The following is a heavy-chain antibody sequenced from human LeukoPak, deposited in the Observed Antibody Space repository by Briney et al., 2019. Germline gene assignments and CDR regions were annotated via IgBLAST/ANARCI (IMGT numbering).Heavy chain of an antibody. Sequence: ASVKVSCKASGYTFTSYGISWVRQAPRQGLEWMGWISAYNGNTNYAQKLQGRVTMTTDTSTSTAYMELRSLRSDDTAVYYCARVIFGDYYYDSSGYPDYWGQGTLVTVSS. J-gene: IGHJ4*02. V-gene: IGHV1-18*01. CDR1: GYTFTSYG. D-gene: IGHD3-22*01. CDR2: ISAYNGNT. CDR3: ARVIFGDYYYDSSGYPDY.